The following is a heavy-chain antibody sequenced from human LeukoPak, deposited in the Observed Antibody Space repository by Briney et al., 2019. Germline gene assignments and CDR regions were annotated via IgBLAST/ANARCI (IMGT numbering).Heavy chain of an antibody. CDR2: ISSSSSTI. Sequence: PGGSLRLSCAASGFTFSSYSMNWVRQAPGKGLEWVSYISSSSSTIYYADSVKGRFTISRDNAKNSLYLQMNSLRAEDTAVYYCARDFEWFGELLYFDYYYYGMDVWGQGTTVTVSS. D-gene: IGHD3-10*01. CDR1: GFTFSSYS. CDR3: ARDFEWFGELLYFDYYYYGMDV. J-gene: IGHJ6*02. V-gene: IGHV3-48*01.